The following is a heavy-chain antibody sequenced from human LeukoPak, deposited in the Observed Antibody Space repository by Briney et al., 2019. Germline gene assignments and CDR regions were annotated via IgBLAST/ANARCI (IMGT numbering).Heavy chain of an antibody. J-gene: IGHJ4*02. CDR2: ISPYNGKT. CDR3: ARSHSGSLRAPFDY. Sequence: ASVKVSCKASGYTFTNYAIIWVRQAPGPGLEWMGWISPYNGKTNYAQKLQGRVILTTDTSTTTTYMELRSLRFDDTAIYYCARSHSGSLRAPFDYWGQGTLVTVSS. D-gene: IGHD5-12*01. V-gene: IGHV1-18*01. CDR1: GYTFTNYA.